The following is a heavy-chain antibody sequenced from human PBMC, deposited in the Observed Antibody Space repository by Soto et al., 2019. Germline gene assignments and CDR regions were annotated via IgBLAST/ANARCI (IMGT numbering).Heavy chain of an antibody. CDR3: ASDVHGGPWLDYYYYGMDV. Sequence: QVQLVESGGGVVQPGRSLRLSCAASGFTFSSYGMHWVRQAPGKGLEWVAVIWYDGSNKYYADSVKGRFTISRDNSKKTLYLQMNSPRAEDTAVYYCASDVHGGPWLDYYYYGMDVWGQGTTVTVSS. V-gene: IGHV3-33*01. CDR1: GFTFSSYG. D-gene: IGHD6-19*01. J-gene: IGHJ6*01. CDR2: IWYDGSNK.